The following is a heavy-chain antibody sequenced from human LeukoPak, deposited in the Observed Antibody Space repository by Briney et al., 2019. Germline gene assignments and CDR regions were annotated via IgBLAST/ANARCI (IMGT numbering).Heavy chain of an antibody. J-gene: IGHJ6*03. CDR1: GGPFSGYY. CDR2: INHSGST. V-gene: IGHV4-34*01. Sequence: SETLSLTCAVYGGPFSGYYWSWIRQPPGKGLEWIGEINHSGSTNYNPSLKSRVTISVDTSKNQFSLKLSSVTAADTAVYYCAGSDYYYYMDVWGKGATVTVSS. CDR3: AGSDYYYYMDV.